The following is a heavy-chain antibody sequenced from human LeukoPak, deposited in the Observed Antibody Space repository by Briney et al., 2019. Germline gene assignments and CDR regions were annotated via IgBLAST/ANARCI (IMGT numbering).Heavy chain of an antibody. Sequence: KTSETLSLTCTVSGGSISSYYWSWIRQPPGKGLEWIGYIYYSGSTNYNPSLKSRVTISVDTSKNQFSLKLSSVTAADTAVYYCARDRKGFDPWGQGTLVTVSS. CDR2: IYYSGST. J-gene: IGHJ5*02. CDR3: ARDRKGFDP. V-gene: IGHV4-59*01. CDR1: GGSISSYY.